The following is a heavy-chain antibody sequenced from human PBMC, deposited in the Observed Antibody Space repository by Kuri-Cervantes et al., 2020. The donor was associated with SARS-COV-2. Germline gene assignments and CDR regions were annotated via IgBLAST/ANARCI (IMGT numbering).Heavy chain of an antibody. CDR1: GGSFSGYY. Sequence: SETLSLTCAVYGGSFSGYYWSWIRQPAGKGLEWIGRIYTSGSPNYIPSLKSRVTMSVDTSKNQFSLKLSSVTAADTAVYYCARDPLGFTFGGVIVDALDIWGQGTMVTVSS. CDR2: IYTSGSP. CDR3: ARDPLGFTFGGVIVDALDI. J-gene: IGHJ3*02. V-gene: IGHV4-4*07. D-gene: IGHD3-16*02.